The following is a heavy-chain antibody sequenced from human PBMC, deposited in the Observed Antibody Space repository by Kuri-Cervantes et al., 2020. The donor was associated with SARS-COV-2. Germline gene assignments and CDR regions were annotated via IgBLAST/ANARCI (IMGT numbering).Heavy chain of an antibody. CDR3: ARSPHGDYFDY. D-gene: IGHD3-16*01. CDR2: IYHSGST. Sequence: ESLKISCTVSGYSISSGYYWGWIRQPPGKGLGWIGSIYHSGSTYYNPSLKSRVTISVDTSKNQFSLKLSSVTAAGTAVYYCARSPHGDYFDYWGQGTLVTVSS. CDR1: GYSISSGYY. V-gene: IGHV4-38-2*02. J-gene: IGHJ4*02.